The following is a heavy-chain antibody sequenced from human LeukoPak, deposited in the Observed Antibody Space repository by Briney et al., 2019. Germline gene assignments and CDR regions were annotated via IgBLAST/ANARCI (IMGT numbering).Heavy chain of an antibody. D-gene: IGHD3-9*01. CDR1: GGSISSGSYY. V-gene: IGHV4-39*01. J-gene: IGHJ6*03. Sequence: PSETLSLTCTVSGGSISSGSYYWGWIRQPPGKGLEWIGSIYYSGSTYYSPSLKSRVTISVDTSKNQFSLKLSSVTAADTAVYYCARRGLRYFDGPYYYYYMDVWGKGTTVTISS. CDR3: ARRGLRYFDGPYYYYYMDV. CDR2: IYYSGST.